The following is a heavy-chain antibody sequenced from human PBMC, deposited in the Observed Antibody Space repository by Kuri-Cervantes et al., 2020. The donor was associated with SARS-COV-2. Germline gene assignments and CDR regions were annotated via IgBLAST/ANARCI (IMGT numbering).Heavy chain of an antibody. CDR2: INPNSGGT. D-gene: IGHD2-8*01. V-gene: IGHV1-2*02. CDR3: ARDSLMGSGGWFDP. CDR1: GYTLTGYY. Sequence: ASVKVSCKASGYTLTGYYMHWVRQAPGQGLEWMGWINPNSGGTNYAQKFQGRVTMTRDTSISTAYMELSRLRSDDTAVYYCARDSLMGSGGWFDPWGQGTLVTVSS. J-gene: IGHJ5*02.